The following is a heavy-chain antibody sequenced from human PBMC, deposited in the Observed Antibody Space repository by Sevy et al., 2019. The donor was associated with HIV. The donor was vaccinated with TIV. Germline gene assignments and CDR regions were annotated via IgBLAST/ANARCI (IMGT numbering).Heavy chain of an antibody. Sequence: GGSLRLSCAASGFTFSSYSMNWVRQAPGKGLEWVSSISSSSSYIYYADSVKGRFTISRDNAKNSLYLQMNSLRAEDTAVYYCASDMITFGGVIAPDAFDIWGQGTMVTVSS. D-gene: IGHD3-16*02. CDR1: GFTFSSYS. CDR2: ISSSSSYI. J-gene: IGHJ3*02. CDR3: ASDMITFGGVIAPDAFDI. V-gene: IGHV3-21*01.